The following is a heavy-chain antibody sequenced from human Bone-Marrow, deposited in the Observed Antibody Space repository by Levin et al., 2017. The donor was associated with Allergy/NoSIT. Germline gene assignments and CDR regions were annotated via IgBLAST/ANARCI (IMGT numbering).Heavy chain of an antibody. Sequence: ASVKVSCKTSGYPFNTYAIHWVRQAPGQGLEWVGWVNGGNGNTKYSQKFQGRVTITIDASASTVYLGLSSLKSEDSGVYYCARSSKIDGGCDHWGHGTLVTVSS. D-gene: IGHD2-8*01. CDR1: GYPFNTYA. CDR2: VNGGNGNT. CDR3: ARSSKIDGGCDH. J-gene: IGHJ4*01. V-gene: IGHV1-3*01.